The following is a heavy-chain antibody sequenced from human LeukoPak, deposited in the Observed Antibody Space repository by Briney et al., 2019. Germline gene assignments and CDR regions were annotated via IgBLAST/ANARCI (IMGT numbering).Heavy chain of an antibody. J-gene: IGHJ4*02. V-gene: IGHV4-34*01. CDR1: GGSFSGYY. Sequence: SETLSLTCAVYGGSFSGYYWSWIRQPPGKGLEWMGEINHSGTTNYNPSLKSRVTISVDTSKNQFSLKLSSVTAADTAVYFCARAGDSSGYSDYWGQGTLVTVSS. CDR3: ARAGDSSGYSDY. CDR2: INHSGTT. D-gene: IGHD3-22*01.